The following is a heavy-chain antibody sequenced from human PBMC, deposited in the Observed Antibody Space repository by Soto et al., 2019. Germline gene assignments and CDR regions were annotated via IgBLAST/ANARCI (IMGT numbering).Heavy chain of an antibody. Sequence: GGSLRLSCAASGFTFSSYGMHWVRQAPGKGLEWVAVISYDGSNKYCADSVKGRFTISRDNSKNTLYLQMNSLRAEDTAVYYCAKEGDSYGYSWFDPWGQGTLVTVSS. CDR1: GFTFSSYG. CDR3: AKEGDSYGYSWFDP. J-gene: IGHJ5*02. CDR2: ISYDGSNK. V-gene: IGHV3-30*18. D-gene: IGHD5-18*01.